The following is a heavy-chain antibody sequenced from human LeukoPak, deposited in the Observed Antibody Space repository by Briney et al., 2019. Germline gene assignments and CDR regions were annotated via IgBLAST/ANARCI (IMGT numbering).Heavy chain of an antibody. D-gene: IGHD5-12*01. CDR3: AGRDVVATWYY. CDR1: GYSFTSYW. J-gene: IGHJ4*02. V-gene: IGHV5-51*01. CDR2: IYSGGSDT. Sequence: GESLKISCKGSGYSFTSYWIGWGRQMPGKGLEWMGIIYSGGSDTRYSPSFQGQVTISADKSNSPAYLQWSSLKASDTAMYYCAGRDVVATWYYWGQGTLVTVSS.